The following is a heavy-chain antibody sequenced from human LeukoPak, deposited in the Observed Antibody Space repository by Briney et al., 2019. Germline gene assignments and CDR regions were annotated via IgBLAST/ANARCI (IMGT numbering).Heavy chain of an antibody. Sequence: GASVKVSCKASGYTFTSYGISWVRQAPGQGFEWMGWISAYNGNTNYAQKLQGRVTMTTDTSTSTAYMELRSLRSDDTAVYYCARVFIGSSTSCCGGWFDPWGQGTLVTVSS. CDR2: ISAYNGNT. CDR1: GYTFTSYG. D-gene: IGHD2-2*01. J-gene: IGHJ5*02. CDR3: ARVFIGSSTSCCGGWFDP. V-gene: IGHV1-18*01.